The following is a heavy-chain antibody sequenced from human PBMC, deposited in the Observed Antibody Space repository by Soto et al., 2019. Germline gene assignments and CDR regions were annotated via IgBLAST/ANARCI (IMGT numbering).Heavy chain of an antibody. CDR3: AKGGSGSYPPQDF. D-gene: IGHD3-10*01. J-gene: IGHJ4*02. V-gene: IGHV3-23*01. CDR1: GFTFSSYA. Sequence: PGGSLRLSCAASGFTFSSYAMSWVLQAPGKGLEWVSAISCSGGSTYYADSVKGRFTTPRDNSKTTLYLQMNSLRAEDTALFYCAKGGSGSYPPQDFWGQGSLVT. CDR2: ISCSGGST.